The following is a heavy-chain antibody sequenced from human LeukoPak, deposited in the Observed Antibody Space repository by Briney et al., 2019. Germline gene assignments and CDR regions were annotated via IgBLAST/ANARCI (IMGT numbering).Heavy chain of an antibody. V-gene: IGHV3-30*04. CDR2: ISYDGSNK. Sequence: PGRSLRLSCAASGFTFSSYAMHWVRQAPGKGLEWVAVISYDGSNKYYADSVKGRFTISRDNSKNTLYLQMNSLRAEDTAVYYCARASGGYSPFDYWGQGTLVTVSS. CDR1: GFTFSSYA. D-gene: IGHD1-26*01. CDR3: ARASGGYSPFDY. J-gene: IGHJ4*02.